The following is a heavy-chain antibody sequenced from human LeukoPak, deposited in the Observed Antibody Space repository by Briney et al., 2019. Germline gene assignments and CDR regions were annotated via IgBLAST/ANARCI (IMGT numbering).Heavy chain of an antibody. CDR2: IYYSGST. J-gene: IGHJ4*02. CDR1: GGSISSSSYY. V-gene: IGHV4-39*01. D-gene: IGHD1/OR15-1a*01. CDR3: ARRTNYGAVRFDS. Sequence: PSETLSLTCTVSGGSISSSSYYWAWIRQPPGEGLEWIGDIYYSGSTHYNPSLKSRVTISVDTSKNQFSLKLSSVTAADTAVYYCARRTNYGAVRFDSWGQGTLVTVSS.